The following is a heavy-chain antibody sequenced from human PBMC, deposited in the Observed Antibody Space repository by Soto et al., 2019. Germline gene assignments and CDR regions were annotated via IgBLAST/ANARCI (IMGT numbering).Heavy chain of an antibody. CDR3: GRGGYYYDSIRAFDI. V-gene: IGHV4-59*01. Sequence: SETLSLTCTVSGGPITYYYWNWIRQPPGRGLEWIGYIYYSGSTTYNPSLNSRVTMSVDTSTNQFSLKLTSVTAADTAVYYCGRGGYYYDSIRAFDIWGQGTMVTV. CDR2: IYYSGST. J-gene: IGHJ3*02. D-gene: IGHD3-22*01. CDR1: GGPITYYY.